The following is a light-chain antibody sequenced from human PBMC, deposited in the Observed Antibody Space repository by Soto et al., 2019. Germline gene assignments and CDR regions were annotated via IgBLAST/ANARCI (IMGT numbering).Light chain of an antibody. V-gene: IGLV7-46*01. Sequence: QAVVTQEPSLTVSPGGTVTLTCGSSTAAVTSGHYPHWFQQRPGQAPRTLIYDTSNKHSWTPARFSGSLLGGKAALTLSGAQPEDEADYYCLVIYSGVGEVFGTGTKLTVL. J-gene: IGLJ1*01. CDR2: DTS. CDR3: LVIYSGVGEV. CDR1: TAAVTSGHY.